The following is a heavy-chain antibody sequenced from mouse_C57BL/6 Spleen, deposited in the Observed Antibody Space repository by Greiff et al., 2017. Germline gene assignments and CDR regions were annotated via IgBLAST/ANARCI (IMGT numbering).Heavy chain of an antibody. Sequence: QVQLQQSGAELVKPGASVKISCKASGYALSSHWMNWVKQRPGQGLEWVGRIYSGDGDTNYNGKFKGKATLTADKSSSTAYMQLSSRTSEDSAVYFCARLLRDYFDYWGQGTTLTVSS. CDR3: ARLLRDYFDY. CDR1: GYALSSHW. CDR2: IYSGDGDT. J-gene: IGHJ2*01. V-gene: IGHV1-80*01. D-gene: IGHD1-1*01.